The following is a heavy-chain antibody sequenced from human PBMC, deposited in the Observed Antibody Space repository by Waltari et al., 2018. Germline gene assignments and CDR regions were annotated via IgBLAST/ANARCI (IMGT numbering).Heavy chain of an antibody. V-gene: IGHV5-51*01. CDR1: GYSFTSYW. D-gene: IGHD5-12*01. Sequence: EVQLVQSGAEVKKPGESLKISCKGSGYSFTSYWIGWVRQMPGKGLEWMGIIYPGDSDTRYSPSFQGQVTMTRDTSISTAYMELSRLRSDDTAVYYCARERGGYDTWGQGTLVTVSS. CDR3: ARERGGYDT. J-gene: IGHJ5*02. CDR2: IYPGDSDT.